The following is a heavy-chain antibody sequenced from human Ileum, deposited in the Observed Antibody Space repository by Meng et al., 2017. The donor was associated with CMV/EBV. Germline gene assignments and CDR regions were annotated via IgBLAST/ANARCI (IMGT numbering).Heavy chain of an antibody. Sequence: LSWAASGFTVSSNYMTWVRQAPGKGLEWVSVIYSGGSTYYADSVKGRFTISRDDSKNTLYLQMNSLRAEDTAVYYCARGNTWYGRDYWGQGTLVTVSS. CDR1: GFTVSSNY. CDR3: ARGNTWYGRDY. CDR2: IYSGGST. J-gene: IGHJ4*02. V-gene: IGHV3-53*01. D-gene: IGHD6-13*01.